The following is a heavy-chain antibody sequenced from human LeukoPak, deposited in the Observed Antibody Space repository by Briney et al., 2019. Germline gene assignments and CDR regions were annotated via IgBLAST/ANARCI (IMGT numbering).Heavy chain of an antibody. V-gene: IGHV3-23*01. Sequence: PGGSLRLSCAASGFTFSSYAMSWVRQAPEKGLEWVSAISGSGGSTSYADSVKGRFTISRDNSKKTLYLQMKSLRAEDTAVYYCAKDPGGYGDYLDYWGQGTLVTVSS. CDR1: GFTFSSYA. CDR3: AKDPGGYGDYLDY. CDR2: ISGSGGST. J-gene: IGHJ4*02. D-gene: IGHD4-17*01.